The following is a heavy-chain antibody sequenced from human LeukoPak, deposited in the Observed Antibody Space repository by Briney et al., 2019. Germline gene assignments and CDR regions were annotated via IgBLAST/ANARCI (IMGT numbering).Heavy chain of an antibody. CDR2: INPSGGST. D-gene: IGHD3-22*01. CDR3: ASENTYYYGSSGYEHYFDY. Sequence: ASVKVSCKASGYTFTSYYMHWVRQAPGQGLEWMGIINPSGGSTSYAQKFQGRVTMTRDMSTSTVYMELSSLRSEDTAVYYCASENTYYYGSSGYEHYFDYWGQGTLVTVSS. CDR1: GYTFTSYY. J-gene: IGHJ4*02. V-gene: IGHV1-46*01.